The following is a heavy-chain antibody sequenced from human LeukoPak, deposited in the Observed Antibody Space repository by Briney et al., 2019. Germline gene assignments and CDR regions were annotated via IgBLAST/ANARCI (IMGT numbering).Heavy chain of an antibody. D-gene: IGHD3-10*01. CDR3: TGGSGTDDYYYYGMDV. Sequence: GGSLRLSCTASGFTFGDYAMSWFRQAPGKGLEWVGFIRSKAYGGTTEYAASVKGRFTISRDDSKSIAYLQMNSLKTEDTAVYYCTGGSGTDDYYYYGMDVWGQGITVTVSS. CDR2: IRSKAYGGTT. J-gene: IGHJ6*02. V-gene: IGHV3-49*03. CDR1: GFTFGDYA.